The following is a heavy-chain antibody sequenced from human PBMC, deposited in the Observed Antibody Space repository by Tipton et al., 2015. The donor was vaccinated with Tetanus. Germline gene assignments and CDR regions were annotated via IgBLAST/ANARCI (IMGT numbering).Heavy chain of an antibody. Sequence: PSLTCSVSGGSVNSGTYYWSWIRQPPGKGLEWLGDIYYGGATQYNPSLESRVTISMDTSKNQVSLRLTSVTAADTAVYYCAGVTAQRTELYFEHWGQGTQVTVSS. D-gene: IGHD2-8*02. CDR2: IYYGGAT. V-gene: IGHV4-61*01. J-gene: IGHJ1*01. CDR1: GGSVNSGTYY. CDR3: AGVTAQRTELYFEH.